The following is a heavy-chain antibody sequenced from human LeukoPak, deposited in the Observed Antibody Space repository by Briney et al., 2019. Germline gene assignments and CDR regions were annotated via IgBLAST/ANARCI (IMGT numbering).Heavy chain of an antibody. D-gene: IGHD3-9*01. V-gene: IGHV3-74*03. J-gene: IGHJ4*02. CDR2: IRPEGTTT. CDR3: ARDLDWILFDY. Sequence: GGSLRLSCAASGFTFSTYWIHWVRQAPGKGLVWVARIRPEGTTTAYADSVKGRFTISRDNAKNTLFLQMNSLSAEDTAVYYCARDLDWILFDYWGQGTLVTVSS. CDR1: GFTFSTYW.